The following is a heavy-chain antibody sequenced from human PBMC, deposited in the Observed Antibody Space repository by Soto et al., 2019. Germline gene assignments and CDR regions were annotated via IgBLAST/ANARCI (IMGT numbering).Heavy chain of an antibody. CDR1: GYTLTELS. J-gene: IGHJ4*02. CDR2: FDPEDGET. V-gene: IGHV1-24*01. D-gene: IGHD3-16*02. CDR3: ATDLSRKASKTYYDYVWGSYRQA. Sequence: ASVKVSCKVSGYTLTELSMHWVRQAPGKGLEWMGGFDPEDGETIYAQKFQGRVTMTEDTSTDTAYMELSSLRSEDTAVYYCATDLSRKASKTYYDYVWGSYRQAWGQGTLVTVSS.